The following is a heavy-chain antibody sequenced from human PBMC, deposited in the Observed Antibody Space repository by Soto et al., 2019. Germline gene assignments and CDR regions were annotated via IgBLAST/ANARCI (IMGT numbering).Heavy chain of an antibody. CDR1: GGSISSYY. J-gene: IGHJ3*02. Sequence: SETLSLTCTGSGGSISSYYWSWIRQPAGKGLEWIGRIYTSGSTNYNPSLKSRVTMSVDTSKNQFSLKLSSVTAADTAVYYCARDGKCDRSAYYPFDIWGQGTMVTVSS. CDR3: ARDGKCDRSAYYPFDI. CDR2: IYTSGST. V-gene: IGHV4-4*07. D-gene: IGHD3-22*01.